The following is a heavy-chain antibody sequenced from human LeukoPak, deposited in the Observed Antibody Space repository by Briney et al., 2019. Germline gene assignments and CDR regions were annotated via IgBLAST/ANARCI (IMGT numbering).Heavy chain of an antibody. V-gene: IGHV4-59*01. CDR1: GGSISSYY. J-gene: IGHJ5*02. CDR2: IYYSGST. CDR3: ARDRVAVAGTSDYNWFDP. D-gene: IGHD6-19*01. Sequence: SETLSLTCAVSGGSISSYYWSWIRQPPGKGLEWIGYIYYSGSTNYNPSLKSRVTISVDTSKNQFSLKLSSVTAADTAVYYCARDRVAVAGTSDYNWFDPWGQGTLVTVSS.